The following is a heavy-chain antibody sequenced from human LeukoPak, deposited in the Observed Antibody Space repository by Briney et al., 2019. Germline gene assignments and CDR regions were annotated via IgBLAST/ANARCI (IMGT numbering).Heavy chain of an antibody. CDR3: ARDQAIAAPGTNPFFSAFDI. J-gene: IGHJ3*02. V-gene: IGHV4-59*12. D-gene: IGHD6-13*01. CDR2: IYYSGST. Sequence: SETLSLTCTVSGDSISSYNWNWIRQPPGKGLEWIGYIYYSGSTNYNPSLKSRVTISLDTSKNQFSLKLSSVTAADTAVYYCARDQAIAAPGTNPFFSAFDIWGQGTMVTVSS. CDR1: GDSISSYN.